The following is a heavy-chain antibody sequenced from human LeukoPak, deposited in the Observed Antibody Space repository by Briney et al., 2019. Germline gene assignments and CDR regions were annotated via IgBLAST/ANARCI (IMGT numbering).Heavy chain of an antibody. Sequence: SVKLSCKSSGGTFSSYAISWVRQAPGQGLEWMGGIIPIFGTANYAQKFQGRVTITADESTSTAYMELSSLRSEDTAVYYCARKAVVVVAANDAFDIWGQGTMVTVSS. CDR1: GGTFSSYA. V-gene: IGHV1-69*13. CDR2: IIPIFGTA. J-gene: IGHJ3*02. D-gene: IGHD2-15*01. CDR3: ARKAVVVVAANDAFDI.